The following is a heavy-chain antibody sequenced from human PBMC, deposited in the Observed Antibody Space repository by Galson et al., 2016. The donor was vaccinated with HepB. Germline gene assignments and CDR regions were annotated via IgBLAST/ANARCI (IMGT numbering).Heavy chain of an antibody. CDR3: ARVWQGASNFDF. CDR1: GFAFSSYW. Sequence: SLRLSCAASGFAFSSYWMHWVRQVPGKGLVWVSRLNTDGRTTNYADSVKGRFTISRDNAKNTLYLQMNSLRDEDTAVYYRARVWQGASNFDFWGQGTLVTVSS. J-gene: IGHJ4*02. D-gene: IGHD4/OR15-4a*01. CDR2: LNTDGRTT. V-gene: IGHV3-74*01.